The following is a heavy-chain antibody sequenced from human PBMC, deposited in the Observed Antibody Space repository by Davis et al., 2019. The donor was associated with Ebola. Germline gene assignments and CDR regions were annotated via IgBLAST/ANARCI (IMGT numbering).Heavy chain of an antibody. CDR2: IYPGDSDT. CDR1: GYSFTSYW. V-gene: IGHV5-51*01. D-gene: IGHD4-11*01. J-gene: IGHJ6*02. CDR3: ARSDYRNYYYYYGMDV. Sequence: GGSLRLSCKGSGYSFTSYWISWVRQMPGKGLEWMGIIYPGDSDTRYSPSFQGQVTISADKSISTAYLQWSSLKASDTAMYYCARSDYRNYYYYYGMDVWGQGTTVTVSS.